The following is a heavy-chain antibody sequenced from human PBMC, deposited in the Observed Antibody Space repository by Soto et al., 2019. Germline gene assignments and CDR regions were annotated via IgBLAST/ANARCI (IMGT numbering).Heavy chain of an antibody. CDR1: GCSISSYY. CDR2: IYYSGST. D-gene: IGHD3-10*01. J-gene: IGHJ4*02. CDR3: ARGARLTYYYGSGSYYNVNYFDY. V-gene: IGHV4-59*01. Sequence: PSETLSLTCTFSGCSISSYYWSWIRQPTGKGLEWIGYIYYSGSTNYNPSLKSRVTISVDTSKNQFSLKLSSVTAADTAVYYCARGARLTYYYGSGSYYNVNYFDYWGQGTLVTVSS.